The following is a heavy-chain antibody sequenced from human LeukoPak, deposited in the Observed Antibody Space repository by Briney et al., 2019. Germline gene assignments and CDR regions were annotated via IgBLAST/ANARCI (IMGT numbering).Heavy chain of an antibody. CDR1: GGSISSSSYY. CDR3: ARDRDYGDYSLGY. D-gene: IGHD4-17*01. Sequence: PSETLSLTCTVSGGSISSSSYYWGWIRQPPGKGLEWIGSIYYSGSTYYNPSLKSRVTISVDTSKNQFSLKLSSVTAADTAVYYCARDRDYGDYSLGYWGQGTLVTVSS. CDR2: IYYSGST. J-gene: IGHJ4*02. V-gene: IGHV4-39*07.